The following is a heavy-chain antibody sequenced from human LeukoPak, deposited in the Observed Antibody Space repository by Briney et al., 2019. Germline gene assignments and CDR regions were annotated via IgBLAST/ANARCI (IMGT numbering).Heavy chain of an antibody. CDR2: ISLNSGSI. V-gene: IGHV3-9*01. J-gene: IGHJ3*02. CDR3: AKDIGYSGYDTAFDI. D-gene: IGHD5-12*01. CDR1: RFTFDYYP. Sequence: SLRFSCAASRFTFDYYPMLRQRQAPGKGLVGVFGISLNSGSIGYADSVKGRFTISRDNAKTSLYLQMNSLRAEDTALYYCAKDIGYSGYDTAFDIWGQGTMVTVSS.